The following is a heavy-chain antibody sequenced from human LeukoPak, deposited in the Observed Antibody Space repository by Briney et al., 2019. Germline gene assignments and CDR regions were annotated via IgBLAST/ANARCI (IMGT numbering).Heavy chain of an antibody. CDR1: GYSFPIYW. Sequence: GESLQISCKGSGYSFPIYWIGWVRQMPRKGLEWMGIIFPGDSDTRYSPSFQGQITISADKSISTAYLQWSSLKASDTAMYYCARRSTYGSGTNYLFDYWGQGTLVTVSS. V-gene: IGHV5-51*01. D-gene: IGHD3-10*01. CDR3: ARRSTYGSGTNYLFDY. CDR2: IFPGDSDT. J-gene: IGHJ4*02.